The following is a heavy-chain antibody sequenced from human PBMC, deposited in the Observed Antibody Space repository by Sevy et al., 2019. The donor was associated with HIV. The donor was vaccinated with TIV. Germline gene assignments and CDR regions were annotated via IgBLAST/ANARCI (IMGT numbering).Heavy chain of an antibody. D-gene: IGHD2-8*01. Sequence: GGSLRLSCTASGFTFSSYDMNWVRQAPGKGLEWVSKTSSSGSSIYYANSVKGRFTISRDNAKNSLNLQMNSLRAEDTAVYYCTRNGGAFDNGFDTWGQGTLVTVSS. CDR3: TRNGGAFDNGFDT. CDR2: TSSSGSSI. CDR1: GFTFSSYD. V-gene: IGHV3-48*03. J-gene: IGHJ5*02.